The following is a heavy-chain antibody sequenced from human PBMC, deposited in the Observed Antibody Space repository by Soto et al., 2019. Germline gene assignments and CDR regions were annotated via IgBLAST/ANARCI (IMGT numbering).Heavy chain of an antibody. V-gene: IGHV4-61*01. Sequence: SETLSLTCTVSGGSVRNKTYSWRWIRQPPGKRLEWIGYVYYSGTTNYNPSLKSRVTISVDLSKNQFSLRLSSVTTADTALYYCARTTAVPNTLRSRYFFDYWGQGTLVTVSS. CDR2: VYYSGTT. CDR3: ARTTAVPNTLRSRYFFDY. CDR1: GGSVRNKTYS. D-gene: IGHD4-17*01. J-gene: IGHJ4*02.